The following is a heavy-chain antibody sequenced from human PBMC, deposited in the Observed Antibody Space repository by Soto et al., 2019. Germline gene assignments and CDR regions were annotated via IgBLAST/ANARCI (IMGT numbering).Heavy chain of an antibody. CDR1: GYTFTDYY. CDR2: INPESGNP. V-gene: IGHV1-2*02. D-gene: IGHD3-3*01. CDR3: ARARVVVAGHYDFFLTWYGMDV. J-gene: IGHJ6*02. Sequence: QVQMVQSGAEVKKPGDSVKVSCKASGYTFTDYYMHWVRQAPGQGFEWVGGINPESGNPKYVPKFQGRVTVTRDTSTSTAYMELNRLTSDDTAVYYCARARVVVAGHYDFFLTWYGMDVWGQGTTVTVSS.